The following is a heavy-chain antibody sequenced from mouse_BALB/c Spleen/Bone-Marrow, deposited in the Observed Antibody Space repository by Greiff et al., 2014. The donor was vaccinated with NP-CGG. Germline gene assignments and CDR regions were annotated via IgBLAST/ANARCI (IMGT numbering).Heavy chain of an antibody. J-gene: IGHJ4*01. CDR1: GYTFTSYY. D-gene: IGHD5-1*01. CDR2: INPSNGGT. Sequence: VQLQQSGAELVKPGASVKLSCKASGYTFTSYYMYWVKQRPGQGLEWIREINPSNGGTNFNEKFKSRATLTVDKSSSTAYMQLSSLTSEDSAVYYCTRLPHWGQGTSVTVSS. V-gene: IGHV1S81*02. CDR3: TRLPH.